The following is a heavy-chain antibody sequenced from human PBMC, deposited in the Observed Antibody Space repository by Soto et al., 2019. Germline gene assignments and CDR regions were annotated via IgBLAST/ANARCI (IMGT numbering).Heavy chain of an antibody. D-gene: IGHD6-19*01. CDR2: TYYRSKWYN. V-gene: IGHV6-1*01. CDR3: AREEAVAGNFDY. J-gene: IGHJ4*02. CDR1: GDSVSSNSAA. Sequence: PSQTLSLTCAISGDSVSSNSAAGNWIRQSPWRGVEGLGRTYYRSKWYNDYVVSVKSPITINPDPSTIQFSLQLNSVTPEDTAVYYCAREEAVAGNFDYWGQGTLVTVSS.